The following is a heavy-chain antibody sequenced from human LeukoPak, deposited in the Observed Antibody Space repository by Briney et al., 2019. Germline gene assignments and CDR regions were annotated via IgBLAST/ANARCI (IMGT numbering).Heavy chain of an antibody. CDR3: ARAGYCSGGSCYGSDY. CDR2: ISYDGSNK. D-gene: IGHD2-15*01. J-gene: IGHJ4*02. Sequence: GRSLRLSCAVSGFTFSSYGMHWVRQAPGKGLEWVAVISYDGSNKYYADSVKGRFTISRDNSKNTLYLQMNSLRAEDTAVYYCARAGYCSGGSCYGSDYWGQGTLVSVSS. V-gene: IGHV3-30*03. CDR1: GFTFSSYG.